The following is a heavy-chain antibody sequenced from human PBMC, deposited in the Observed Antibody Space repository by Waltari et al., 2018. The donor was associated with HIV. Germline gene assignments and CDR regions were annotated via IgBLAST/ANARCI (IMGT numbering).Heavy chain of an antibody. V-gene: IGHV1-46*01. CDR2: INPSGGST. Sequence: QVQLVQSGAEVKKPGASVKVSCKASGYTFTSYYMHWVRPAPGQGLEWMGIINPSGGSTSYAQKFQGRVTMTRDTSTSTVYMELSSLRSEDTAVYYCAREDRLLWFGELLPSDAFDIWGQGTMVTVSS. J-gene: IGHJ3*02. CDR3: AREDRLLWFGELLPSDAFDI. CDR1: GYTFTSYY. D-gene: IGHD3-10*01.